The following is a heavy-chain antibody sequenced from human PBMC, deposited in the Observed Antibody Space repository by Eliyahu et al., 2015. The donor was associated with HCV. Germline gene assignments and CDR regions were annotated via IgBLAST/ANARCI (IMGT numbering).Heavy chain of an antibody. CDR3: TKAGDSTGYV. CDR1: GFTFSGSA. Sequence: EVQLVESGGGLVQPGVSLKLSCAVSGFTFSGSAMHWVGRIRTKTNNYETTYAASVKGRFTISRDDSKNMVYLQMNSLKTEDTAVYYCTKAGDSTGYVWGQGTTVTVSS. CDR2: IRTKTNNYET. J-gene: IGHJ6*02. D-gene: IGHD3-22*01. V-gene: IGHV3-73*01.